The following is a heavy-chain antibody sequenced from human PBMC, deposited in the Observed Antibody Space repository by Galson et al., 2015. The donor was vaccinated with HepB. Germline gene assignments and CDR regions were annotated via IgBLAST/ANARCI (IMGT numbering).Heavy chain of an antibody. CDR1: GFTVSSNY. D-gene: IGHD1-26*01. J-gene: IGHJ4*02. V-gene: IGHV3-53*01. CDR2: IYSGGST. Sequence: SLRLSCAASGFTVSSNYMSWVRRAPGKGLEWVSVIYSGGSTYYADSVKGRFTISRDNAKNTLYLLMNSLRAEETAVYYCARDKSGSQYHLDYWGQGTLVTVSS. CDR3: ARDKSGSQYHLDY.